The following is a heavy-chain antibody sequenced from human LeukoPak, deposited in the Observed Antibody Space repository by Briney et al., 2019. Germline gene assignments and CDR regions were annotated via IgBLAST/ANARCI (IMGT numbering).Heavy chain of an antibody. CDR1: GGPIRSSSYY. J-gene: IGHJ6*01. CDR2: IYYTGSP. V-gene: IGHV4-39*01. CDR3: ATHPTTYGMDV. D-gene: IGHD1-14*01. Sequence: SETLSLTCTVSGGPIRSSSYYWGWIRPTPGKGLEWIGSIYYTGSPYYNPSLKSRVTISVDTSKNQFSLSLSSATVADTAVYYCATHPTTYGMDVWGQGTSVTVSS.